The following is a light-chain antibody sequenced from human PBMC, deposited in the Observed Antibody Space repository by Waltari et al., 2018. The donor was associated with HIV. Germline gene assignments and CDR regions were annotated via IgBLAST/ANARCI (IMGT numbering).Light chain of an antibody. CDR3: CSYAGDSNYV. CDR2: EVN. Sequence: QSALTQPASVSGSLGQSISISCSGSSSDLGLYNLVSWYQVSPGKAPKLIIHEVNKRPSGVSDRFSGSMSGKTASLTISGLQTEDEADYDCCSYAGDSNYVFGTGTKVTVL. J-gene: IGLJ1*01. V-gene: IGLV2-23*02. CDR1: SSDLGLYNL.